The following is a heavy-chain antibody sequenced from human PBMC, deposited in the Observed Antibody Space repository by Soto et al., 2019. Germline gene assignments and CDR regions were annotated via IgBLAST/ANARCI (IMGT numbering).Heavy chain of an antibody. CDR2: ISGSGGST. Sequence: GGSLRISFAASGFTYISDAMSWVRQAPGKGLEWVSAISGSGGSTYYADSVKGRFTISRDNSKNTLYLQMNSLRAEDTAVYYCAKKVTTNYYYYGMDVWGQGTTVTVSS. J-gene: IGHJ6*02. V-gene: IGHV3-23*01. CDR1: GFTYISDA. CDR3: AKKVTTNYYYYGMDV. D-gene: IGHD4-4*01.